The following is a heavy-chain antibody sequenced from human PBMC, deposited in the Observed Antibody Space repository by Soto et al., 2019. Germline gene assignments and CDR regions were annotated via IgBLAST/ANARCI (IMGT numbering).Heavy chain of an antibody. Sequence: PGGSLRLSCSASGFTFSTYAMHWVRQAPGKGLEYVSAISNNGGSTYYADSVKGRFTISRDNSKNTLYLQMSSLRTADTAIYYCVKGGITMVRGVLFAYWGQGTLVTVSS. CDR1: GFTFSTYA. D-gene: IGHD3-10*01. CDR2: ISNNGGST. J-gene: IGHJ4*02. V-gene: IGHV3-64D*06. CDR3: VKGGITMVRGVLFAY.